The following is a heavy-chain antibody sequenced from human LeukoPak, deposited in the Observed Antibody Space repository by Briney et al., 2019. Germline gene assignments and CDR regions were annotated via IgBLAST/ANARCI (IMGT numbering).Heavy chain of an antibody. D-gene: IGHD1-26*01. CDR2: IKYDESEK. V-gene: IGHV3-7*01. CDR1: GFTFSSFW. CDR3: ATALGGNYYNGFDV. J-gene: IGHJ3*01. Sequence: PGGSLRLSCAASGFTFSSFWMGWVRQAPGKGLEWVASIKYDESEKHHVDSVKGRFTISRDNAKNSLYLQMNSLRAEDTAVYYCATALGGNYYNGFDVWGRGTMVTVSS.